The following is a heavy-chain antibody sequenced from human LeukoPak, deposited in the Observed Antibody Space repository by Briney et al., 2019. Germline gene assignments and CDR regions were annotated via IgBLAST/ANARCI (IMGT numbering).Heavy chain of an antibody. CDR1: GGSISSHY. V-gene: IGHV4-59*11. Sequence: SETLSLTCTVSGGSISSHYWSWIRQPPGKGLEWIGYIYYSGSTNYNPSLKSRVTISVDTSKNQFSLKLSSVTAADTAVYYCAKGDGVVPAAKSLRPYYSDYWGQGALVTVSS. J-gene: IGHJ4*02. D-gene: IGHD2-2*01. CDR2: IYYSGST. CDR3: AKGDGVVPAAKSLRPYYSDY.